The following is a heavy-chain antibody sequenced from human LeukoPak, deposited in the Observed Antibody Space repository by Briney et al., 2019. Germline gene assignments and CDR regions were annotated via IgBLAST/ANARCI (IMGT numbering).Heavy chain of an antibody. V-gene: IGHV3-23*01. CDR3: ARGGSYLSAFDI. Sequence: GGTLRLSCAASGFTFSSYGMSWVRQAPGKGLEWVSAISGSGGSTYYADSVKGRFTISRDNSKNTLYLQMNSLRAEDTAVYYCARGGSYLSAFDIWGQGTMVTVSS. CDR1: GFTFSSYG. J-gene: IGHJ3*02. CDR2: ISGSGGST. D-gene: IGHD1-26*01.